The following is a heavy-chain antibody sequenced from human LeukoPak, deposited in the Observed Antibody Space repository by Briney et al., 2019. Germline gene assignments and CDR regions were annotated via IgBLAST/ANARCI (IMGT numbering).Heavy chain of an antibody. V-gene: IGHV1-8*01. CDR1: GYTFTSYD. D-gene: IGHD6-19*01. CDR2: MNPNSGNT. Sequence: GASVKVSCKASGYTFTSYDINWVRQATGQGLEWMGWMNPNSGNTGYAQKFQGRVTMTRNTSISTAYMELSSLRSEDTAVYYCARGPMYSSGWYRAYYWGQGTLVTVSS. CDR3: ARGPMYSSGWYRAYY. J-gene: IGHJ4*02.